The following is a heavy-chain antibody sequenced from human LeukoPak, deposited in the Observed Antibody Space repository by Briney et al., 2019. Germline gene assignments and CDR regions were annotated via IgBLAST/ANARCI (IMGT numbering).Heavy chain of an antibody. V-gene: IGHV1-18*04. CDR2: IGAYNGNT. D-gene: IGHD2-2*01. CDR3: ARARIVVVPAANDY. J-gene: IGHJ4*02. Sequence: ASVKVSCKASGYTFTSYGISWVRQAPGQGLEWMGWIGAYNGNTNYAQKLQGRVTMTTDTSTSTAYMELRSLRSDDTAVYYCARARIVVVPAANDYWGQGTLVTVSS. CDR1: GYTFTSYG.